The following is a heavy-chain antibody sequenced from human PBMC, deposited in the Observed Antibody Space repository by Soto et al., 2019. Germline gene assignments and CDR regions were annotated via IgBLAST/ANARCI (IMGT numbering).Heavy chain of an antibody. CDR2: ISYDGSNK. CDR3: AKDVGGSDDY. Sequence: QVQLVESGGGVVQPGRSLRLSCAASGFTFSSYGMHWVRQAPGKGLEWVAVISYDGSNKYYADSVKGRFTISRDNSKNTLYLQMNSLRAEDTAVYYCAKDVGGSDDYRGQGTLVTVSS. D-gene: IGHD3-10*01. CDR1: GFTFSSYG. J-gene: IGHJ4*02. V-gene: IGHV3-30*18.